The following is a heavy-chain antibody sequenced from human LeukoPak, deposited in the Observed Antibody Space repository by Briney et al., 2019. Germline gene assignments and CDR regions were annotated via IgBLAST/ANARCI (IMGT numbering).Heavy chain of an antibody. J-gene: IGHJ6*03. CDR1: GGTFSSYT. D-gene: IGHD1-26*01. CDR2: IIPILGIA. CDR3: ASLIVGANDYYYYYYMDV. V-gene: IGHV1-69*02. Sequence: GASVKVSCKASGGTFSSYTISWVRQAPGQGLEWMGRIIPILGIANYAQKFQGRVTITADKSTSTAYMELSSLRSEDTAVYYCASLIVGANDYYYYYYMDVWGKGTTVTVSS.